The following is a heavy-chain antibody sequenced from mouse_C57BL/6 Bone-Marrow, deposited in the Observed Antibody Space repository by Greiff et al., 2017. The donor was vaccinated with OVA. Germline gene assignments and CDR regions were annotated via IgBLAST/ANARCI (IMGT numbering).Heavy chain of an antibody. D-gene: IGHD1-1*01. CDR3: AINYYGSSYAYYFDY. V-gene: IGHV1-64*01. Sequence: QVQLQQPGAELVKPGASVKLSCKASGYTFTSYWMHWVKQRPGQGLEWIGMIHPNSGSTNYNEKFKSKATLTVDKSSSTAYMQLSSLTSEDSAVYYCAINYYGSSYAYYFDYWGQGTTLTVSS. CDR1: GYTFTSYW. J-gene: IGHJ2*01. CDR2: IHPNSGST.